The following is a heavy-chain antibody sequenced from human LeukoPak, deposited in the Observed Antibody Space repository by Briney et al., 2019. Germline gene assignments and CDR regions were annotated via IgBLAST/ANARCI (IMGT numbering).Heavy chain of an antibody. CDR2: ISHSGIT. J-gene: IGHJ3*02. CDR1: GGSVISSDFH. Sequence: SETLSLTCTVPGGSVISSDFHWRFSRQAPGKGLGWIGGISHSGITYYNPSLKSRATVRVDTSRNEFSLSLKSVTAADTAVYYCARHVRRCGGDSLDAFDIWGQGTMVTVSS. CDR3: ARHVRRCGGDSLDAFDI. D-gene: IGHD2-21*02. V-gene: IGHV4-39*01.